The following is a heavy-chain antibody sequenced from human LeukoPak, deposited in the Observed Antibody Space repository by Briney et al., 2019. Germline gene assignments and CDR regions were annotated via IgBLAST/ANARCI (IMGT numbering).Heavy chain of an antibody. V-gene: IGHV3-11*05. D-gene: IGHD3-16*01. CDR3: ARVRSMSTTPYMDV. CDR2: ISSSSSNI. J-gene: IGHJ6*02. Sequence: PGGALRLSCAASGFSFSDHYMNWIRQAPGKGLEWVSYISSSSSNIDYAGSVKGRFTISRDNAKNSLYLQVNSLRAEDTAVYYCARVRSMSTTPYMDVWGRGTTVTVSS. CDR1: GFSFSDHY.